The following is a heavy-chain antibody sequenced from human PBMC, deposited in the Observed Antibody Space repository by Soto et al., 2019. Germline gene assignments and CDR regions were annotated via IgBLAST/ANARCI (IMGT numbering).Heavy chain of an antibody. CDR1: GFTFSTYW. CDR3: ATAISSPFSNFDY. Sequence: EVQLVQSGGDLGQPGGSLRLSCVASGFTFSTYWMTWVRQAPGMGLEWVAGIKEDASEDVYVDSVKGRFSISRDNAKNSLYLQLNRLRAEDTAVYYCATAISSPFSNFDYWGQGSLVTVSS. CDR2: IKEDASED. D-gene: IGHD2-2*01. V-gene: IGHV3-7*01. J-gene: IGHJ4*02.